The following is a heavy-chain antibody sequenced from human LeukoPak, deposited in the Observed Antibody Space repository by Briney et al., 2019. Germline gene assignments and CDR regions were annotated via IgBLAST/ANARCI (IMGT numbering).Heavy chain of an antibody. J-gene: IGHJ5*02. Sequence: PGGSLSLSCATSGFAFSTYVMSWVRQAPGKGLEWVSGISGSGDNTYYADSVKGCFTISRDNSKNTLYLQMNSLRAEDTAVYYCAKGGSGYFADLWGQGTLVTVSS. CDR1: GFAFSTYV. CDR3: AKGGSGYFADL. CDR2: ISGSGDNT. D-gene: IGHD3-22*01. V-gene: IGHV3-23*01.